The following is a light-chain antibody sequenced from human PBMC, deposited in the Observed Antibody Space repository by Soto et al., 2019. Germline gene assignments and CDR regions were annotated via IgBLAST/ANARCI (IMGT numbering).Light chain of an antibody. Sequence: EIVMTQSPATLSVSPGERATLSCRASQSVSSYLAWYQQKPGQAPRLLVYDASNRATGIPPRFSGSGSGTEFTLTISSLQSEDFAVYYCQQYNNWPAITFGQGTRLEIK. CDR3: QQYNNWPAIT. CDR2: DAS. CDR1: QSVSSY. V-gene: IGKV3D-15*01. J-gene: IGKJ5*01.